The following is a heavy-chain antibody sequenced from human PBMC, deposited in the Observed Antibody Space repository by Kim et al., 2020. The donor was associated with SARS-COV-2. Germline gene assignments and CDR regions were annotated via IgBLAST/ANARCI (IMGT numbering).Heavy chain of an antibody. CDR2: INAGNGNT. D-gene: IGHD2-15*01. CDR1: GYTFTSYA. J-gene: IGHJ6*02. CDR3: ALSEDGYCSGGSCGHYYGMDV. Sequence: ASVKVSCKASGYTFTSYAMHWVRQAPGQRLEWMGWINAGNGNTKYSQKFQGRVTITRDTSASTAYMELSSLRSEDTAVYYCALSEDGYCSGGSCGHYYGMDVWGQGTTVTVSS. V-gene: IGHV1-3*01.